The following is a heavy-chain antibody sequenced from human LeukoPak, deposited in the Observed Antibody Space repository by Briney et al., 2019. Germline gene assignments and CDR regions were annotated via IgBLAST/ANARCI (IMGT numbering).Heavy chain of an antibody. CDR2: VNLQGST. J-gene: IGHJ4*02. V-gene: IGHV4-4*02. CDR3: AREGGPYRPLDY. Sequence: SGTLSLTCGVSGGSITNTNYWTWVRQPPGKGLEWIGEVNLQGSTNYNPSLMGRVAIAVDTSENHISLQLTSVTAADTAMYYRAREGGPYRPLDYSGQGTLVTVSS. CDR1: GGSITNTNY.